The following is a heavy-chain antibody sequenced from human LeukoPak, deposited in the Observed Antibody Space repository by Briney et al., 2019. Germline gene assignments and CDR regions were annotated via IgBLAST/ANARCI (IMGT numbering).Heavy chain of an antibody. CDR1: GFTFSSYE. CDR2: ISSSGSTI. D-gene: IGHD3-3*01. J-gene: IGHJ4*02. Sequence: GGSLRLSCAASGFTFSSYEMNCVRQAPGKGLEWVSYISSSGSTIYYADSVKGRFTISRDNAKNSLYLQMNSLRAEDTAVYYCARKGYDFWSGYHKDYYFDYWGQGTLVTVSS. V-gene: IGHV3-48*03. CDR3: ARKGYDFWSGYHKDYYFDY.